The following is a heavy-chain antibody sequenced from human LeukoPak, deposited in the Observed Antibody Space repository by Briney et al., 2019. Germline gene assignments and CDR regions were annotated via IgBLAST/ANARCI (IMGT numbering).Heavy chain of an antibody. CDR1: GGSFSGYY. CDR2: INHSGST. Sequence: PSETLSLTCAVYGGSFSGYYWSWIRQPPGKGLDWIGEINHSGSTNYNPYLKSRVTISVDTSNNQFSLLLSSVTAADTAVYYCSRDIAAALSFDIWGQGTRVTVSS. D-gene: IGHD2-15*01. J-gene: IGHJ3*02. V-gene: IGHV4-34*01. CDR3: SRDIAAALSFDI.